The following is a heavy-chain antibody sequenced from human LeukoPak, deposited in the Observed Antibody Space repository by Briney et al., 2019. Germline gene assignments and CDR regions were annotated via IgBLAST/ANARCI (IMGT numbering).Heavy chain of an antibody. CDR3: ANADIVVVVAAADPFDY. D-gene: IGHD2-15*01. Sequence: GGSLRLSCAASGFTFSSYGTHWVRQAPGKGLEWVAFIRYDGSNKYYADSVKGRFTISRDNSKNTLYLQMNSLRAEDTAVYYCANADIVVVVAAADPFDYWGQGTLVTVSS. CDR1: GFTFSSYG. J-gene: IGHJ4*02. V-gene: IGHV3-30*02. CDR2: IRYDGSNK.